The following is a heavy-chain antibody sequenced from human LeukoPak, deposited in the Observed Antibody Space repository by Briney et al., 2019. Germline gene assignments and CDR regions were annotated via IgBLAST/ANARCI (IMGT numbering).Heavy chain of an antibody. J-gene: IGHJ6*02. Sequence: GGSLRLSCAASGFIFSESWMYWVRQAPGKGLEWVANIKEDGSEKHYLDSVKGRFTISRDNAKMSLDLEMNSLRAEDTAVYYCARGFPYDDSTEGYYYGMDVWGQGTTVTVSS. CDR2: IKEDGSEK. CDR3: ARGFPYDDSTEGYYYGMDV. D-gene: IGHD4-17*01. V-gene: IGHV3-7*01. CDR1: GFIFSESW.